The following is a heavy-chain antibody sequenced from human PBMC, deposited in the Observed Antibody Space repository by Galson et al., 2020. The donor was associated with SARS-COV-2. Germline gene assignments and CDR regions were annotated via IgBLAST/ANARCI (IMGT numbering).Heavy chain of an antibody. J-gene: IGHJ4*02. CDR2: ISYDGSNK. CDR3: AKPQIPHYLYDILTDGFDY. CDR1: GFTFSSYG. V-gene: IGHV3-30*18. Sequence: GGSLRLSCAASGFTFSSYGMHWVRQAPGKGLEWVAVISYDGSNKYYADSVKGRFTISRDNSKNTLYLQMNSLRAEDTAVYYCAKPQIPHYLYDILTDGFDYWGQGTLVTVSS. D-gene: IGHD3-9*01.